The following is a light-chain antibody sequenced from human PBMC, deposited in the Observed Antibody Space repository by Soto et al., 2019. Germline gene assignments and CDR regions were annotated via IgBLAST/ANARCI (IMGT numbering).Light chain of an antibody. Sequence: EIVLTQSPGTLSLSPGERATLSCRASHSVTSNYLAWYQQKPGQAPRLLIYAASGRASGIPDRFSGSGSGTDFILTISRLEPDDFAVYYCQQYGSSPKTFGQGNRVDIK. CDR3: QQYGSSPKT. J-gene: IGKJ1*01. CDR2: AAS. CDR1: HSVTSNY. V-gene: IGKV3-20*01.